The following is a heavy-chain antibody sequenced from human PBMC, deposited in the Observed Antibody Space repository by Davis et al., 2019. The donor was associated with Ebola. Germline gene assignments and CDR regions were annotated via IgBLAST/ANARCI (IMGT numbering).Heavy chain of an antibody. CDR2: IYNVYTM. V-gene: IGHV3-66*01. CDR3: ARADYGHNAPPYYLDY. CDR1: GFTVSSNY. J-gene: IGHJ4*02. Sequence: GGSLRLSCAASGFTVSSNYMNWVRQAPGKGLEWVSVIYNVYTMYYADSVKGRFTISRDSSMNTVYLQMSSLRADDTAVYYCARADYGHNAPPYYLDYWGQGTLVTVSS. D-gene: IGHD4-17*01.